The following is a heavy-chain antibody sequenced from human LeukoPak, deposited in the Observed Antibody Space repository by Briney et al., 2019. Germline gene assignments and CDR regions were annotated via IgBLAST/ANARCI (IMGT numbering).Heavy chain of an antibody. V-gene: IGHV4-59*01. Sequence: SETLSLTCTVSGGSISSYYWSWSRQPPGKGLEWIGYIYYSGSTNYNPSLKSRVTISVDTSKNQFSLKLSSVTAADTAVYYCARGRTIFGVVVPIGYYYMDVWGKGTTVTVSS. CDR2: IYYSGST. CDR1: GGSISSYY. D-gene: IGHD3-3*01. CDR3: ARGRTIFGVVVPIGYYYMDV. J-gene: IGHJ6*03.